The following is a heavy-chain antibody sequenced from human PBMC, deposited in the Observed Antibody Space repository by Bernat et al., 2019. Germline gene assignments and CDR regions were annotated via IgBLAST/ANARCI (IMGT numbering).Heavy chain of an antibody. D-gene: IGHD2-2*01. CDR2: ISDDGSTK. J-gene: IGHJ4*02. CDR1: GFTFSNYG. CDR3: AIEKGEIDMPIDY. V-gene: IGHV3-30*03. Sequence: QVQLVESGGGVVQPGRSLRLSCAASGFTFSNYGMHWVRQAPGKGLEWVAVISDDGSTKYYADSVSGRCTISRDNSKNTLYLQMNSLRAEDTAVYYWAIEKGEIDMPIDYWGQGTLVTVSS.